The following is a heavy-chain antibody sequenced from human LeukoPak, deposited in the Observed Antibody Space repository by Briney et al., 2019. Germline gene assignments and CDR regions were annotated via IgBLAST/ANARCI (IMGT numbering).Heavy chain of an antibody. V-gene: IGHV3-11*01. CDR2: ISGSGHDI. Sequence: GGSLRLSCVVSGFSFSDSYMTWIRQTPGKGLESLAYISGSGHDIYYTDSVKGRFTISRDNAKDSLYLQMNGLRPEDTALYYCSTDPRLLIYWGQGTLVTVSS. CDR1: GFSFSDSY. CDR3: STDPRLLIY. D-gene: IGHD2-8*01. J-gene: IGHJ4*02.